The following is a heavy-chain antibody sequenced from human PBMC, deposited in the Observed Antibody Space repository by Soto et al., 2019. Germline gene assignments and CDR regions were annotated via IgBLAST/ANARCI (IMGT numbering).Heavy chain of an antibody. J-gene: IGHJ4*02. CDR2: TYHSGRA. D-gene: IGHD3-3*01. CDR3: TKDGSGHPYYSDN. CDR1: GGSISSNDW. V-gene: IGHV4-4*03. Sequence: PPEPLSLTCAVSGGSISSNDWWRWVRPAPGKGLAWIGGTYHSGRASYNPSLRSRATMSVDKSKNQFSLKGTSVTAADPAVYYCTKDGSGHPYYSDNWGPGTLVTFPS.